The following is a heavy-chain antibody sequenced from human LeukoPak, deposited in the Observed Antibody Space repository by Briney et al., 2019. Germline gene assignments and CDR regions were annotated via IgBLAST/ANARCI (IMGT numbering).Heavy chain of an antibody. J-gene: IGHJ4*02. V-gene: IGHV3-7*01. CDR1: GFTFSSYW. CDR3: AREHSSSWSSSDY. CDR2: IKQDGSEK. Sequence: PGGSLRLSCAASGFTFSSYWMSWVRQAPGKGLEWVANIKQDGSEKYYVDSVEGRFTISRDNAKNSLYLQMNSLRAEDTAVYYCAREHSSSWSSSDYWGQGTLVTVSS. D-gene: IGHD6-13*01.